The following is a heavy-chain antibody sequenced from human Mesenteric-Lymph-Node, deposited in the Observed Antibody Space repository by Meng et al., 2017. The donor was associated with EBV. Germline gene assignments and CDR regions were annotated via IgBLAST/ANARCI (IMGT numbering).Heavy chain of an antibody. D-gene: IGHD3-3*01. CDR2: MNPKSGDT. J-gene: IGHJ4*02. CDR1: GYTFVSSD. CDR3: SRDSIYDAPDY. Sequence: QGPLGQARAGVKKLGASVNVSCQASGYTFVSSDINWVRQATGQGLDWMGWMNPKSGDTGSAQKFQGTVTMTRTTSISTVYLELHRLTSDDRAVYYCSRDSIYDAPDYWGQRTLVTVSS. V-gene: IGHV1-8*01.